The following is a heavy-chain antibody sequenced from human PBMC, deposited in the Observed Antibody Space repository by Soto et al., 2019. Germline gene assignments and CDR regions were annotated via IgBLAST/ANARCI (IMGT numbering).Heavy chain of an antibody. V-gene: IGHV4-31*03. CDR1: GGSISSRGYC. CDR2: VFYSGNT. CDR3: ARVRDYYLRADY. D-gene: IGHD3-10*01. Sequence: PSETLSLTCSVSGGSISSRGYCWSWIRQHPGKGLEWIGYVFYSGNTDYNPSLKSRVAISVDTSKNQFSLKLYSVTAADTAVYYCARVRDYYLRADYWGPGTLVTVSS. J-gene: IGHJ4*02.